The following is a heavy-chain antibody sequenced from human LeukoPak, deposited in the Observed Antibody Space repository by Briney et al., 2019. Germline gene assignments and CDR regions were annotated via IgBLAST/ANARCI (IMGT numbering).Heavy chain of an antibody. D-gene: IGHD2-8*01. CDR1: GGTFSSYA. J-gene: IGHJ3*02. CDR2: IIPIFGTA. Sequence: GASVKVSCKASGGTFSSYAISWVRQAPGQGLEWMGGIIPIFGTANYAQKFQDRVTITADKSTSTAYMELSSLRSEDTAVYYCARDQHYCTNGVCYTWNAFDIWGQGTMVTVSS. CDR3: ARDQHYCTNGVCYTWNAFDI. V-gene: IGHV1-69*06.